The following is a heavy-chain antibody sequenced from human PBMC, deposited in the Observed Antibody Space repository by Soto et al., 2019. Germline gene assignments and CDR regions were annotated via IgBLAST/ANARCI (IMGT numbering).Heavy chain of an antibody. D-gene: IGHD2-8*02. CDR3: AKATRLTDTGSD. CDR1: GFTFDDYA. J-gene: IGHJ4*02. CDR2: ISWNSVAI. Sequence: ESGGGLVQPGRSLRLSCAASGFTFDDYALHWVRQVPGKGLEWVSGISWNSVAIHYAESVKGRFTISRDNAKNSLYLQMNNLRGEDTALYYCAKATRLTDTGSDWGQGTLVTVSS. V-gene: IGHV3-9*01.